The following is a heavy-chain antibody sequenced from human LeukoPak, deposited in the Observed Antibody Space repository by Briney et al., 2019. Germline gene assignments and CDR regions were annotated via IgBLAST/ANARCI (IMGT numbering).Heavy chain of an antibody. CDR2: ISYDGNNE. D-gene: IGHD6-13*01. J-gene: IGHJ6*03. Sequence: GGSLRLSCAASGFNFNIYAMHWVRQAPGKGLEWVARISYDGNNEYYAESVKGRFTISRDISKNTLYLQMNSLRPEDTAVYFCAKDGNIAAAGMYYYYMDVWGRGTTVTVSS. CDR1: GFNFNIYA. V-gene: IGHV3-30-3*01. CDR3: AKDGNIAAAGMYYYYMDV.